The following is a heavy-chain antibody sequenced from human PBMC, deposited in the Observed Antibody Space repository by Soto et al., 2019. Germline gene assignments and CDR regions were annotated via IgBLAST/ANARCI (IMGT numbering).Heavy chain of an antibody. Sequence: PSETLSLTCTVSGGSISSGGYYWSWIRQHPGKGLEWIGYIYYSGSTYCNPSLKSRVTISVDTSKNQFSLKLSSVTAADTAVYYCARGPGIAAAGTPYYFDYWGQGTLVTVSS. V-gene: IGHV4-31*03. J-gene: IGHJ4*02. D-gene: IGHD6-13*01. CDR1: GGSISSGGYY. CDR3: ARGPGIAAAGTPYYFDY. CDR2: IYYSGST.